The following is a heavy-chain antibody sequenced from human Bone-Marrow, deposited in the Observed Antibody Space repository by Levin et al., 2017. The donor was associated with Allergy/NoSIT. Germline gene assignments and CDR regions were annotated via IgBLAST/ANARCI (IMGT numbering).Heavy chain of an antibody. V-gene: IGHV7-4-1*02. CDR1: GYTFTNYV. D-gene: IGHD2-2*01. CDR3: VVVNTMYFFDY. CDR2: ININTGNP. J-gene: IGHJ4*02. Sequence: ASVKVSCKASGYTFTNYVMNWVRQAPGQGLEWMGRININTGNPTYAQGFTGRFVFSVDTSVSTAYLQISSLKAEDTAVYYCVVVNTMYFFDYWGQGTLVTVSS.